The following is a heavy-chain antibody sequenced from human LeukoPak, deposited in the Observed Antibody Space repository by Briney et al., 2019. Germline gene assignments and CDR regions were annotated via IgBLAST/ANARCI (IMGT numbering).Heavy chain of an antibody. CDR3: ASIGTDAFDI. Sequence: SETLSLTCSVSGGSISSSSYYWGWIRQPPGKGLEWIGSIYYSGSTYYNPSLKSRVTISVDTSKNQFSLKLSSVTAADTAVYYCASIGTDAFDIWGQGTMVTVSS. V-gene: IGHV4-39*01. D-gene: IGHD1-14*01. CDR1: GGSISSSSYY. J-gene: IGHJ3*02. CDR2: IYYSGST.